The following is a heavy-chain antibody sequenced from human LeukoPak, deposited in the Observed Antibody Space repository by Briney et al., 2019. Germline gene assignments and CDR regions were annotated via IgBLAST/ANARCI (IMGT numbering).Heavy chain of an antibody. D-gene: IGHD5-18*01. CDR3: TTLRPYIQPR. J-gene: IGHJ3*01. Sequence: GGSLRLSCAASGFTFNNYAMNWVRQAPGKGLEWVSSISGSGGNTYYADSVKGRFTISRDNSKNTLYLQMNSLRAEDTAVYYCTTLRPYIQPRWGQRTMVTVSS. CDR1: GFTFNNYA. CDR2: ISGSGGNT. V-gene: IGHV3-23*01.